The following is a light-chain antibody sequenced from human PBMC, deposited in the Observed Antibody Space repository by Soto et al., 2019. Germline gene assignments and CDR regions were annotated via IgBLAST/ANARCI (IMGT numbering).Light chain of an antibody. CDR3: QQTSSFPLT. V-gene: IGKV1-12*01. J-gene: IGKJ4*01. Sequence: DIQMTQSPSSVSASVGDRVTITCRASQGITICLSWYQQKPVRAPKLLIYAASSSQSGVPSRFSGSGAGTDFTRTISRLLPDDFAAYYCQQTSSFPLTFGGGTKVEIK. CDR2: AAS. CDR1: QGITIC.